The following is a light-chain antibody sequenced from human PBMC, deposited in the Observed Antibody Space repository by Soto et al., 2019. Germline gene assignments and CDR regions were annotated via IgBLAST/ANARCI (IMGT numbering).Light chain of an antibody. CDR3: QQRSNWPPT. Sequence: VLTQSPATPSLSPGERTTLYCGASQRVSGGLLAWYQQKPGLAPRLMLYDASFRDTGIPDRFSGSGSGTDFTLTISSLEPEDFAVYYCQQRSNWPPTFGQGTRLEIK. CDR1: QRVSGGL. J-gene: IGKJ5*01. CDR2: DAS. V-gene: IGKV3D-20*02.